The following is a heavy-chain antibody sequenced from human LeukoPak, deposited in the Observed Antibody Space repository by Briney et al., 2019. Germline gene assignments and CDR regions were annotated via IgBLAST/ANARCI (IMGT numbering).Heavy chain of an antibody. CDR1: GYSFTSYW. J-gene: IGHJ5*02. Sequence: GESLKISCKGSGYSFTSYWIGWVRQMPGKGLEWMGIIYPGDSDTRYSPSFQGQVTISADKSISTTYLQWSSLKASGTAMYYCAREEGKVRGKRGLVFDPWGQGTLVTVSS. CDR2: IYPGDSDT. CDR3: AREEGKVRGKRGLVFDP. D-gene: IGHD3-10*01. V-gene: IGHV5-51*01.